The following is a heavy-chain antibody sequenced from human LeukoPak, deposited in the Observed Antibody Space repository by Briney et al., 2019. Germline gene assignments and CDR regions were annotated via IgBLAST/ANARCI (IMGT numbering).Heavy chain of an antibody. CDR3: ARHDSSVDYFDY. CDR1: GGSISSYY. V-gene: IGHV4-59*08. J-gene: IGHJ4*02. CDR2: IYYSGST. D-gene: IGHD3-22*01. Sequence: SETLSLTCTVSGGSISSYYWSWIRQPPGKGLEWIGYIYYSGSTNYNPSLKSRVISVDTSKNQFSLKLSSVTAADTAVYYCARHDSSVDYFDYWGQGTLVTVSS.